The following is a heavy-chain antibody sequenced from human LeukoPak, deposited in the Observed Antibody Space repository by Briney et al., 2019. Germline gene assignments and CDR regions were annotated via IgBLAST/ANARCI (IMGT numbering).Heavy chain of an antibody. CDR2: ISSSGSTI. Sequence: PGGSLRLSCAASGFTFSSYEMNWVRQAPGKGLKWVSYISSSGSTIYYADSVKGRFTISRDNAKNSLYLQMNSLRAEDTAVYYCARESDDYVWGSYRYSRPVDYWGQGTLVTVSS. J-gene: IGHJ4*02. CDR3: ARESDDYVWGSYRYSRPVDY. V-gene: IGHV3-48*03. D-gene: IGHD3-16*02. CDR1: GFTFSSYE.